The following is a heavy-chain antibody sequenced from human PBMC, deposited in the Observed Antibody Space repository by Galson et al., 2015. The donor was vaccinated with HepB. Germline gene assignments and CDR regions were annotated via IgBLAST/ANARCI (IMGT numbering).Heavy chain of an antibody. CDR3: ARAYYDFWSGYYPEIQPNYYYYYMDV. CDR1: GYTFTSYG. Sequence: SVKVSCKASGYTFTSYGISWVRQAPGQGLEWMGWISAYNGNTNYAQKLQGRVTMTTDTSTSTAYMELRSLRSDDTAVYYCARAYYDFWSGYYPEIQPNYYYYYMDVWGKGTTVTVSS. J-gene: IGHJ6*03. CDR2: ISAYNGNT. V-gene: IGHV1-18*01. D-gene: IGHD3-3*01.